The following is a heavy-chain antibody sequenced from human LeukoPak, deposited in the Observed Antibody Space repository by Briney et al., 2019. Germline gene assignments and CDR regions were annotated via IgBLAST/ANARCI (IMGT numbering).Heavy chain of an antibody. D-gene: IGHD1-1*01. CDR2: IGISSGNT. Sequence: GGFLRLSCTASGFPFSDYSMNWVRQAPGKGLEWISYIGISSGNTKYADSVRGRFTISADNAKNSLYLQMNSLRVEDTAVYYCAGDHNYAFDNWGQGTLVSVSS. J-gene: IGHJ4*02. V-gene: IGHV3-48*04. CDR1: GFPFSDYS. CDR3: AGDHNYAFDN.